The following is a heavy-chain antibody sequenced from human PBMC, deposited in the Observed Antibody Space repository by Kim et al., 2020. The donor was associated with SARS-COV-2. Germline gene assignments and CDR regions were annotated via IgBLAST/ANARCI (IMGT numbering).Heavy chain of an antibody. J-gene: IGHJ4*02. CDR2: T. Sequence: TYNAASVQGRFAISRDDAKNTLYLHVTGLRVEDTAVYYGAAIVSSWEIDYWGQGTLVTVSS. V-gene: IGHV3-23*03. CDR3: AAIVSSWEIDY. D-gene: IGHD6-13*01.